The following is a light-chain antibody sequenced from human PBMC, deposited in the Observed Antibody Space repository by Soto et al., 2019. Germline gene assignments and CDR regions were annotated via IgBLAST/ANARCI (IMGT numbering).Light chain of an antibody. Sequence: DIQMTQSPSTLSASVGDRVTITCRASQSISSWLAWYQQKPGQAPKLLIYDASSLESGVPSRFSGSGSGTEFTLTISSLQPDDFATYYCQQDNSYSTFGQGTKLDIK. CDR2: DAS. J-gene: IGKJ2*01. CDR3: QQDNSYST. CDR1: QSISSW. V-gene: IGKV1-5*01.